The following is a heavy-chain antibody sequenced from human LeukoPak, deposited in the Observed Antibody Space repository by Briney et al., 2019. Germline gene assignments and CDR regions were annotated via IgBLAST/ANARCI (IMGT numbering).Heavy chain of an antibody. J-gene: IGHJ4*02. CDR3: ARARGWLVPSYFDY. CDR1: GYSISSGYY. D-gene: IGHD6-19*01. V-gene: IGHV4-38-2*02. CDR2: IYHSGST. Sequence: SETLSLTCTVSGYSISSGYYWGWIRQPPGKGLEWIGSIYHSGSTYYNPSLKSRVTISVDTSKNQFSLKLSSVTAADTAVYYCARARGWLVPSYFDYWGQGTLVTVSS.